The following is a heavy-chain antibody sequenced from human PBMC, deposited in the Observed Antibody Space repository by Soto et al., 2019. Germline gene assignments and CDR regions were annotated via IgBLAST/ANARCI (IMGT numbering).Heavy chain of an antibody. D-gene: IGHD3-10*01. CDR3: AKDGAVD. J-gene: IGHJ4*02. CDR1: GFTFSSYG. V-gene: IGHV3-30*18. Sequence: QVQLVESGGGVVQPGRSLRLSCAASGFTFSSYGMHWVRQAPGKGLEWVAVISYDGSNKYYADSVKGRFTISRDNSKNTLYLQMNSLRAEDTAVYYCAKDGAVDWGQGTLVTVSS. CDR2: ISYDGSNK.